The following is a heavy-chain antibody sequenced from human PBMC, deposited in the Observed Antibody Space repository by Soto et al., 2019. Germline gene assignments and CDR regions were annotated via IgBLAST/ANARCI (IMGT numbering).Heavy chain of an antibody. CDR1: GGSISSSSYY. D-gene: IGHD3-10*01. CDR2: IYYSGST. Sequence: SETLSLTCTVSGGSISSSSYYWGWIRQPPGKGLEGIGSIYYSGSTYYNPSLKSRVTISVDTSKNQFSLKLSSVTAADTAVYYCARQTALYSGSGSDMFLDYWGQGTLVTVSS. CDR3: ARQTALYSGSGSDMFLDY. J-gene: IGHJ4*02. V-gene: IGHV4-39*01.